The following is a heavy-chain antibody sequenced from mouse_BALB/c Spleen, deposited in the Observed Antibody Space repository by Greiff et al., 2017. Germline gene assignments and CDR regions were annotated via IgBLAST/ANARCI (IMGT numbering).Heavy chain of an antibody. V-gene: IGHV5-6-4*01. CDR3: TREGYAMDY. Sequence: EVNVVESGGGLVKPGGSLKLSCAASGFTFSSYTMSWVRQTPEKRLEWVATISSGGSYTYYPDSVKGRFTISRDNAKNTLYLQMSSLKSEDTAMYYCTREGYAMDYWGQGTSVTVSS. CDR2: ISSGGSYT. CDR1: GFTFSSYT. J-gene: IGHJ4*01.